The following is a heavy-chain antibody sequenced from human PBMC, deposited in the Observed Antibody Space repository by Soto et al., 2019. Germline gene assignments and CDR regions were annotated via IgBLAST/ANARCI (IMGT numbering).Heavy chain of an antibody. J-gene: IGHJ4*02. CDR3: ARDMGTYYDILTGYYKAPFDY. V-gene: IGHV1-18*04. CDR1: GYTFTSYG. D-gene: IGHD3-9*01. CDR2: ISAYNGNT. Sequence: GASVKVSCKASGYTFTSYGISWVRQAPGQGLEWMGWISAYNGNTNYAQKLQGRVTMTTDTSTSTAYMELRSLRSDDTAVYYCARDMGTYYDILTGYYKAPFDYWGQGTLVTVSS.